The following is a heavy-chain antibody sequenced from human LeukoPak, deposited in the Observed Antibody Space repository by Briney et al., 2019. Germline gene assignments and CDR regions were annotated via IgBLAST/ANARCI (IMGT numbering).Heavy chain of an antibody. Sequence: SVKVSCKASGGTFSSYAISWVRQAPGQRLEWMGGIIPIFGTANYAQKFQGRVTITADESTSTAYMELSSLRSEDTAVYYCAREASLTTVTTSSPTFDYWGQGTLVTVSS. D-gene: IGHD4-17*01. J-gene: IGHJ4*02. CDR1: GGTFSSYA. CDR2: IIPIFGTA. V-gene: IGHV1-69*13. CDR3: AREASLTTVTTSSPTFDY.